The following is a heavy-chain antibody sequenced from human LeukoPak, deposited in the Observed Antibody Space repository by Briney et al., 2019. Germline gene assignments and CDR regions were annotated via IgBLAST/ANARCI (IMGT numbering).Heavy chain of an antibody. V-gene: IGHV3-9*01. Sequence: PGRSLRLSCAASGFTFNDYAMHWVRHAPGKGLEWVSGISWNSGSIDYADSVKGRFTISRDNAKNSLYQQMNSLRAEDTALYYCAKVGTDLRIDYWGQGTLVTVSS. CDR2: ISWNSGSI. J-gene: IGHJ4*02. CDR1: GFTFNDYA. CDR3: AKVGTDLRIDY.